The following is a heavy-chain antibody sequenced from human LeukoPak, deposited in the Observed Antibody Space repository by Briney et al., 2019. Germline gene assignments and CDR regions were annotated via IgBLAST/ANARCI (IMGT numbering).Heavy chain of an antibody. CDR3: ARGGSIGSGSYPYWFDP. Sequence: GSVKVSCKASGYTFTSYGISWVRQAPGQGLEWMGWISAYNGNTNYAQKLQGRVTMTTDTSTSTAYMELRSLRSDDTAVYYCARGGSIGSGSYPYWFDPWGQGTPVIVSS. CDR1: GYTFTSYG. D-gene: IGHD3-10*01. V-gene: IGHV1-18*01. CDR2: ISAYNGNT. J-gene: IGHJ5*02.